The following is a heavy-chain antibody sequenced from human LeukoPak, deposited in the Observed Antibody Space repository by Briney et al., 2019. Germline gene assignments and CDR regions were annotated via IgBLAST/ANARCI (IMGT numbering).Heavy chain of an antibody. J-gene: IGHJ4*02. Sequence: GGSLRLSCAVSGFTFSSYWMTWVRQAPGKGLQWVANINQDGREKYYMGSMKGRLNISRDNTENSAFLQLTSLRPEDTGIYFCAKGRDYGDYWGQGTLVAVSS. CDR1: GFTFSSYW. V-gene: IGHV3-7*01. CDR3: AKGRDYGDY. CDR2: INQDGREK.